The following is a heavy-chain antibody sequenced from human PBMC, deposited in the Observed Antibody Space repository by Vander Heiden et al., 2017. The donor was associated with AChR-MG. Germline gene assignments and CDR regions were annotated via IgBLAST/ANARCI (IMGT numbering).Heavy chain of an antibody. D-gene: IGHD3-3*01. J-gene: IGHJ4*02. V-gene: IGHV1-69*01. CDR2: IIPIFGTA. Sequence: QVQLVQSGAEVKKPGSSVKVSCEASGGTFSSYAISWVRPAPGQGLEWMGGIIPIFGTANYAQKFQGRVTITADESTSTAYMELSSLRSEDTAVYYCVIFEDRAEVDYWGQGTLVTVSS. CDR1: GGTFSSYA. CDR3: VIFEDRAEVDY.